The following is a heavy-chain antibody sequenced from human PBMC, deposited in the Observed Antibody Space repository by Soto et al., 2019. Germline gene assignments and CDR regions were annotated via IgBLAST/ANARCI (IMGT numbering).Heavy chain of an antibody. CDR3: ETRRDASYYYYGMDV. CDR2: ISGSGDNT. CDR1: GFTFSTYA. J-gene: IGHJ6*02. V-gene: IGHV3-23*01. Sequence: GGSLRLSCAASGFTFSTYAMTWVRQAPGKGLEWVSGISGSGDNTYYADSVKGRFTISRDNSKNTLFLQMNSLRAEDTAVYYCETRRDASYYYYGMDVWGQGTTVTVSS. D-gene: IGHD2-2*01.